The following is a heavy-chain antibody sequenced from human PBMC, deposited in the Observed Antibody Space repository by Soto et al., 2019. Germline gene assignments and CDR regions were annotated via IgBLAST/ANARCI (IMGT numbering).Heavy chain of an antibody. CDR1: GFNFDNSY. CDR2: LYSGGQT. J-gene: IGHJ4*02. Sequence: GGSLRLSCAVSGFNFDNSYMSWVRQAPGKGLEWVSILYSGGQTYYTESVRGRFTISRDISKNTLDLQMNGLTADDTAVYYCSKNNVAPAFVGFEYWGQGTLVTVSS. D-gene: IGHD2-2*01. V-gene: IGHV3-53*01. CDR3: SKNNVAPAFVGFEY.